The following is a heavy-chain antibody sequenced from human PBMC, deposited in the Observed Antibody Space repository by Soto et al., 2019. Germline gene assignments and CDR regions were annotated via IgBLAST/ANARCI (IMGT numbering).Heavy chain of an antibody. Sequence: GASVKVSCKASGYTFTSYYIHWVRQAPGQGLEWMGIINPSDGSTTYAQKFQGRVTMTRDTSTSTVYMELSSPRSDDTDVYYCARADGMDVWGQGTTVTVS. CDR2: INPSDGST. V-gene: IGHV1-46*01. CDR3: ARADGMDV. D-gene: IGHD6-19*01. J-gene: IGHJ6*02. CDR1: GYTFTSYY.